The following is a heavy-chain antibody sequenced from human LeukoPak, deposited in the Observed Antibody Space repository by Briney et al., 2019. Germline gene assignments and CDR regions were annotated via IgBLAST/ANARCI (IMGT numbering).Heavy chain of an antibody. D-gene: IGHD1-26*01. CDR3: AKGVFSGSYNYFDY. Sequence: GGSLRLSCAASGFTFSSYAMSWVRQAPGKGLEWVSAISGSGGSTYYADSVKGRFTISRDNSKNTLFLQMNSLRAEDTVAYYCAKGVFSGSYNYFDYWGQGTLVTVSS. J-gene: IGHJ4*02. V-gene: IGHV3-23*01. CDR1: GFTFSSYA. CDR2: ISGSGGST.